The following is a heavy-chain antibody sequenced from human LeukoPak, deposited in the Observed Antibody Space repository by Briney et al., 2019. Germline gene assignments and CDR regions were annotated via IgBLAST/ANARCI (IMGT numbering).Heavy chain of an antibody. J-gene: IGHJ4*02. Sequence: ASETLSLTCTVSGGSISSYYWSWIRQPPGKGLEWIGYIYYSGGTNYNPSLKSRVTISVDTSKNQFSLKLSSVTAADTAVYYCARDHIVVVPAAENGFDYWGQGTLVTASS. CDR3: ARDHIVVVPAAENGFDY. CDR1: GGSISSYY. V-gene: IGHV4-59*12. D-gene: IGHD2-2*01. CDR2: IYYSGGT.